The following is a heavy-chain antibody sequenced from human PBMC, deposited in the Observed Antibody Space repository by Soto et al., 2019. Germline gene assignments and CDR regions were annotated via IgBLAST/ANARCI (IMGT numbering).Heavy chain of an antibody. CDR3: AKDIPFTVTEYYFDL. Sequence: EVQLLESGGGLVQRGESLRLSCAASGFTFSSYAMSWVRQAPGKGLEWVSAISGGGSRTYYADSVKGRFTISRDNSKNTLYLQMNSLRAEDTAVYYCAKDIPFTVTEYYFDLWVRGTLVTVSS. CDR2: ISGGGSRT. J-gene: IGHJ2*01. V-gene: IGHV3-23*01. CDR1: GFTFSSYA. D-gene: IGHD4-17*01.